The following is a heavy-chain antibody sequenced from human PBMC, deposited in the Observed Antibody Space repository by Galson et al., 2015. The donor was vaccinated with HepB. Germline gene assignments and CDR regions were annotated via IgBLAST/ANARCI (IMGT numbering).Heavy chain of an antibody. Sequence: SLLLSFAASGFTFSSYWMHWVRQAPGKGLVWVSRINSDGSSTTYADSVKGRFTISRDNAKNTLYLQMNSLRAEDTAVYYCAREDSAWVWNGYYETFYGMDVWGQGTTVTVSS. D-gene: IGHD3-3*01. J-gene: IGHJ6*02. CDR2: INSDGSST. CDR1: GFTFSSYW. CDR3: AREDSAWVWNGYYETFYGMDV. V-gene: IGHV3-74*01.